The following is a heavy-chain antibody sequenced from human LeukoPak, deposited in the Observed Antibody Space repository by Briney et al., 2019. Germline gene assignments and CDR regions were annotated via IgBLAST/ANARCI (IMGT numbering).Heavy chain of an antibody. CDR1: GGSISSSSYY. V-gene: IGHV4-39*01. CDR3: ARQSIAAPREHWFDP. D-gene: IGHD6-6*01. Sequence: SETLSLTCTVSGGSISSSSYYWGWIRQPPGKGLEWIGSIYYSGSTYYNSSLQSRVTISVDTAKIQLSLKLSSVTAADTAVYYCARQSIAAPREHWFDPWGQGTLVTVSS. CDR2: IYYSGST. J-gene: IGHJ5*02.